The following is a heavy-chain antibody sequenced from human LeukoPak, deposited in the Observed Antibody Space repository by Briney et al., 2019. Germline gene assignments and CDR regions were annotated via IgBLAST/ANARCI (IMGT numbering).Heavy chain of an antibody. Sequence: GGSLRLSCAASGFTFSSYGMHWVRQAPGKGLEWVAVISYDGSNKYYAGSVKGRFTISRDNSKNTLYLQMNSLRAEDTAVYYCAKAGYSGHDYFDYWGQGTLVTVSS. CDR1: GFTFSSYG. CDR2: ISYDGSNK. D-gene: IGHD5-12*01. V-gene: IGHV3-30*18. CDR3: AKAGYSGHDYFDY. J-gene: IGHJ4*02.